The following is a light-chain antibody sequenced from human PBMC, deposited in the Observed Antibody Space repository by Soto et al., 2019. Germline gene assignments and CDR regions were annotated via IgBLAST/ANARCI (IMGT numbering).Light chain of an antibody. V-gene: IGLV2-14*01. CDR1: SSDVGGYNY. Sequence: QSALTQPASVSGSPGQSITISCTGTSSDVGGYNYVSWYQQHPGKAPKLMIYEVTNRPSGVSSRFSASKSGNTASLTISGLQAEDEADYYCSSYSGDGTHVVFGGGTKLTV. CDR3: SSYSGDGTHVV. CDR2: EVT. J-gene: IGLJ2*01.